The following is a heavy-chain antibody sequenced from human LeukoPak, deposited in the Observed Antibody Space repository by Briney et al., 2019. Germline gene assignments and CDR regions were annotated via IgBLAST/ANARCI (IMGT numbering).Heavy chain of an antibody. CDR2: IIPIFGTA. J-gene: IGHJ3*02. V-gene: IGHV1-69*13. CDR3: AAVENYYDTPGAFDI. D-gene: IGHD3-22*01. Sequence: SVKVSCKASGGTFSSYAISWVRQAPGQGLEWMGGIIPIFGTANYAQKFQGRVTTTADESTSTAYMELSSLRSEDTAVYHCAAVENYYDTPGAFDIWGQGTMVTVSS. CDR1: GGTFSSYA.